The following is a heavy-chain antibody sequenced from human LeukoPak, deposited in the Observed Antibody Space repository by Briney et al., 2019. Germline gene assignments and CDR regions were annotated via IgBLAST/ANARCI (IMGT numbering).Heavy chain of an antibody. D-gene: IGHD3-3*01. CDR1: GYTLTEFS. Sequence: ASLKVSCKVSGYTLTEFSMHWVRQAPGKGLEWMVGFDPEDGETIYAQKLKGRVTMTEDTSTDTAYMELSSLRSEDTAVYYCATGRTLWLLYFSGWGQGTLVTVSS. V-gene: IGHV1-24*01. CDR2: FDPEDGET. CDR3: ATGRTLWLLYFSG. J-gene: IGHJ4*02.